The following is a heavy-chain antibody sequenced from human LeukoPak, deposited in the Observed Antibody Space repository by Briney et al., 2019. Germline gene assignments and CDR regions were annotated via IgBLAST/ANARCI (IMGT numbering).Heavy chain of an antibody. Sequence: GGSLRLSCAASGFTFSSYAMSWVRQAPGKGLEWVSAISGSGGSTYYADSVKGRFTISRDNSKNTLYLQMNSLRAEDTAVYYCAKQMERAEQHALSGHFDYWGQGTLVTVSS. D-gene: IGHD1/OR15-1a*01. V-gene: IGHV3-23*01. CDR1: GFTFSSYA. CDR3: AKQMERAEQHALSGHFDY. CDR2: ISGSGGST. J-gene: IGHJ4*02.